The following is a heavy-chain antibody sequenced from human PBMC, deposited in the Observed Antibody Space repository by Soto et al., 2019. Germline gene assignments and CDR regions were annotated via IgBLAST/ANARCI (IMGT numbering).Heavy chain of an antibody. CDR3: ARHPPRRITMVRGVTPARGIGYYYMDV. Sequence: SETLSLTCTVSGGSISSSSYYWGWIRQPPGKGLEWIGSIYYSGSTYYNPSLKSRVTISVDTSKHQFSLKLSSVTAADTAVYYWARHPPRRITMVRGVTPARGIGYYYMDVWGKGTTVTVSS. J-gene: IGHJ6*03. CDR1: GGSISSSSYY. D-gene: IGHD3-10*01. CDR2: IYYSGST. V-gene: IGHV4-39*01.